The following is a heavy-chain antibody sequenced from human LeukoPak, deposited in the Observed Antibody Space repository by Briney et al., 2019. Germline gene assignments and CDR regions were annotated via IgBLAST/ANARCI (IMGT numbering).Heavy chain of an antibody. J-gene: IGHJ4*02. CDR1: GFTFSSYA. D-gene: IGHD1-1*01. Sequence: GGSLRLSCAASGFTFSSYAMTWVRQAPGKGLEWVSSISGSGGSTYYADSVKGRFTISRDNSKNTLYLQMNSLRAEDTAVYYCAKGLERESRLDSWGQGTLVTVSS. CDR3: AKGLERESRLDS. V-gene: IGHV3-23*01. CDR2: ISGSGGST.